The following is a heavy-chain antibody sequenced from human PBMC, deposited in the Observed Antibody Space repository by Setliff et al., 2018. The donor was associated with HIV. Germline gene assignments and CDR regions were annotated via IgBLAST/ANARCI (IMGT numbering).Heavy chain of an antibody. CDR3: AAASNRRVRGVNLHYYYYMDV. CDR1: GFTFTNSA. V-gene: IGHV1-58*02. J-gene: IGHJ6*03. D-gene: IGHD3-10*01. Sequence: WASVKVSCKAPGFTFTNSAMQWVRQARGQRLEWIGWIVVGSYNTNYAQKFQERVTITRDLSTSTAYMELSSLRSEDTAVYYCAAASNRRVRGVNLHYYYYMDVWGKGTTVTVSS. CDR2: IVVGSYNT.